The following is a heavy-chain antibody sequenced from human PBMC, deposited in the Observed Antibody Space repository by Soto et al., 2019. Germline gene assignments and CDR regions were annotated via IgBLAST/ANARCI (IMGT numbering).Heavy chain of an antibody. CDR2: IYDNGNT. V-gene: IGHV4-30-2*01. D-gene: IGHD3-16*01. CDR3: ARVGGWFDP. J-gene: IGHJ5*02. Sequence: QLQLQESGSGLVKPSQTLSLTCAVSGGFLSSGGYSWNWIRQPPGKALEWIGYIYDNGNTYYNPSLKSRVTISVARSKNQFSLNLTSVTAADTAVYFCARVGGWFDPWGQGTLVTVSA. CDR1: GGFLSSGGYS.